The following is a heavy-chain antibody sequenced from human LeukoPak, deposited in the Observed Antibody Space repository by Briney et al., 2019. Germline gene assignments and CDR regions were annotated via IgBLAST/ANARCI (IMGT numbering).Heavy chain of an antibody. CDR2: IYPGDSDT. Sequence: GESLKISCKGSGYSFTSYWIGWVRQMPGKGLEWMGIIYPGDSDTRYSPSFQGQVTISADKSISTAYLQWSSLKASDTAMYYGASFFGRLFTTDPALPLAFFDIWGQGKMVTVSS. CDR1: GYSFTSYW. CDR3: ASFFGRLFTTDPALPLAFFDI. V-gene: IGHV5-51*01. J-gene: IGHJ3*02. D-gene: IGHD3-3*01.